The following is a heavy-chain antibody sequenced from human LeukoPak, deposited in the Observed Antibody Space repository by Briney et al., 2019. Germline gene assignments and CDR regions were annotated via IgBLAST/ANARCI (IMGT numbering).Heavy chain of an antibody. CDR2: INPSGGST. V-gene: IGHV1-46*01. D-gene: IGHD3-10*01. J-gene: IGHJ4*02. CDR3: ARSTYGSGSARGGYFDY. CDR1: GYTFTSYY. Sequence: ASVKVSCKASGYTFTSYYMHWVRQAPGQGLEWTGIINPSGGSTSYAQKFQGRVTMTRDTSTSTVYMELSSLRSEDTAVYYCARSTYGSGSARGGYFDYWGPGTLVTVSS.